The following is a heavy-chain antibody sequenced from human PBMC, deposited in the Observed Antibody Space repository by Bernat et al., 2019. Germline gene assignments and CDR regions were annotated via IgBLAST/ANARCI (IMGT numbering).Heavy chain of an antibody. CDR3: ARQHDYSNYADY. D-gene: IGHD4-11*01. J-gene: IGHJ4*02. CDR1: GYSFTSYW. V-gene: IGHV5-51*01. Sequence: EVQLVQSGAEVKKPGESLKISCKGSGYSFTSYWIGWVRQMPGKGLEWMGSIYPGDSDTRYSPSFQGEVTSSADKSLSAAYLQWSGLKASDTAMYYCARQHDYSNYADYWGQGTLVTVSS. CDR2: IYPGDSDT.